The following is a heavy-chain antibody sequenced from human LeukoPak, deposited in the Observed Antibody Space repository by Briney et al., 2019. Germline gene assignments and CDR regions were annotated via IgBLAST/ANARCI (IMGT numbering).Heavy chain of an antibody. CDR3: ARGQIITIYSGYYYYGMDV. J-gene: IGHJ6*02. CDR2: INHSGST. V-gene: IGHV4-34*01. CDR1: GGSFSGYY. Sequence: KPSETLSLTCAVYGGSFSGYYWSWIRQPPGKGLEWMGEINHSGSTNYNPSLKRRVTISVDTSKNQFSLKLSSVTAADTAVYYCARGQIITIYSGYYYYGMDVWGQGTTVTVS. D-gene: IGHD3-3*01.